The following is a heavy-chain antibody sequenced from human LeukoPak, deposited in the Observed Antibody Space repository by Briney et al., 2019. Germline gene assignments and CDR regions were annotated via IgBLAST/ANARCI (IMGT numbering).Heavy chain of an antibody. CDR2: MNPNSGNT. CDR1: GYTFTSYD. D-gene: IGHD5-18*01. J-gene: IGHJ6*03. Sequence: ASVKVSCKASGYTFTSYDINWVRQAAGQGLEWMGWMNPNSGNTGYAQKFQGRVTMTRNTSISTAYMELSSLRSEDTAVYYCARAGTGDTAMVQNYYYYMDVWGKGTTVTVSS. V-gene: IGHV1-8*01. CDR3: ARAGTGDTAMVQNYYYYMDV.